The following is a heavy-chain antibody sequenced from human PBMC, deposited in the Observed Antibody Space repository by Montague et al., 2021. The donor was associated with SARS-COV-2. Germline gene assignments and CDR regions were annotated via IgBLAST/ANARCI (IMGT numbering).Heavy chain of an antibody. V-gene: IGHV4-59*01. D-gene: IGHD3-22*01. CDR2: IYYSGST. J-gene: IGHJ4*02. CDR3: ARGMHYYDSSGYYFDY. Sequence: SETLSLTCTVSGGSISSYYWSWIRQPPGKGLEWIGYIYYSGSTNXXPSLKSRVTISVDTSKNQFSLKLSSVTAADTAVYYCARGMHYYDSSGYYFDYWGQGTLVTVSS. CDR1: GGSISSYY.